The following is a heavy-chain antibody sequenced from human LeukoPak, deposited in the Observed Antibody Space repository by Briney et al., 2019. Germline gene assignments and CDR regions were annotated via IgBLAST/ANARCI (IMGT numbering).Heavy chain of an antibody. CDR1: GYTFTGYC. J-gene: IGHJ5*02. CDR3: ARELGGASWYYDSSGYYWFDP. D-gene: IGHD3-22*01. CDR2: INPNSGGT. V-gene: IGHV1-2*02. Sequence: ASVKVSCKASGYTFTGYCMHWVRQAPGQGLEWMGWINPNSGGTNYAQKFQGRVTMTRDTSISTAYMELSRLRSDDTAVYYCARELGGASWYYDSSGYYWFDPWGQGTLVTVSS.